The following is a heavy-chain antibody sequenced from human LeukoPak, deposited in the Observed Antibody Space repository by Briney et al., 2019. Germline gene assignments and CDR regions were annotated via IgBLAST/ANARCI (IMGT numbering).Heavy chain of an antibody. V-gene: IGHV4-38-2*01. Sequence: PSETLSLTCAVSNYSISSGFYWAWVRQPPGKGLEWIGNIYYSGSTYCNPSLKSRIIISVDTSKNQFSLELRSVTAADTAVYYCARAFDYNWFNPWSQGSLVTVSS. CDR1: NYSISSGFY. D-gene: IGHD3-9*01. J-gene: IGHJ5*02. CDR2: IYYSGST. CDR3: ARAFDYNWFNP.